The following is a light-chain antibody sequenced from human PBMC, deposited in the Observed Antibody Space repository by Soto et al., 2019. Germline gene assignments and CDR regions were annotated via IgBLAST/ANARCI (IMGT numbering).Light chain of an antibody. CDR2: RAS. CDR1: QSVSNP. V-gene: IGKV3-15*01. CDR3: QQYNNWPYT. Sequence: EIVMTQSPATLSVSPGERATLSCRSSQSVSNPLAWYQQKRGQAPRLLIDRASIRAPGIPARFSGGGSGTEFTLTISSLQSEDFAVYYCQQYNNWPYTFGQGTKLEIK. J-gene: IGKJ2*01.